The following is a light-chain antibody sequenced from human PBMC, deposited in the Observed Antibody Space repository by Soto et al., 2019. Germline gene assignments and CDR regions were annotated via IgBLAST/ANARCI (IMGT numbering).Light chain of an antibody. V-gene: IGLV2-14*03. CDR3: SSHTTSNTRV. Sequence: LAQPASVSGSPGQSIAISCTGTGSDVGAYDFVSWYQQHPDKAPKLLIYEVSNRPSGVSDRFSGSKSVNTATLTISGLQAEDEADYYCSSHTTSNTRVFGTGTKVTVL. CDR2: EVS. CDR1: GSDVGAYDF. J-gene: IGLJ1*01.